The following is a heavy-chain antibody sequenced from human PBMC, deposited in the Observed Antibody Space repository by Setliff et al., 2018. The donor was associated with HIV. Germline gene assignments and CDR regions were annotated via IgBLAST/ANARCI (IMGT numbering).Heavy chain of an antibody. CDR3: AKVFAYGVDGFDI. V-gene: IGHV3-23*01. CDR1: GFTFSTYA. CDR2: VGAVGAPT. D-gene: IGHD4-17*01. Sequence: GGSLRLSCAASGFTFSTYAMGWVRQAPGKGLEWVSTVGAVGAPTHYAESVKGRSTISKDNSKNTLYLQMSSLRDEDTAVYYCAKVFAYGVDGFDIWGQGTMVTVS. J-gene: IGHJ3*02.